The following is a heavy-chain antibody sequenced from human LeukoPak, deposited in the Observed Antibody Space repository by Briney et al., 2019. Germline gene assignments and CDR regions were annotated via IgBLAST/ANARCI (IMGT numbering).Heavy chain of an antibody. CDR2: IIPIFGTA. V-gene: IGHV1-69*13. CDR1: GGTFSSYA. CDR3: ARGAPTIGYYYYYYMDV. D-gene: IGHD2-2*01. Sequence: ASVKVSCKASGGTFSSYAIGWVRQAPGQGLEWMGGIIPIFGTANYAQKFQGRVTITADESTSTAYMELSSLRSEDTAVYYRARGAPTIGYYYYYYMDVWGKGTTVTVSS. J-gene: IGHJ6*03.